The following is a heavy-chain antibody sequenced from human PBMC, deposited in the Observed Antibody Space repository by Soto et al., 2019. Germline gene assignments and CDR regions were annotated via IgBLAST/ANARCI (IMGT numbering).Heavy chain of an antibody. J-gene: IGHJ5*01. CDR1: GGSFRGYY. V-gene: IGHV4-34*01. CDR2: INHSGST. CDR3: ARDTASKDYDSHSYYPHFDS. Sequence: WETVSITCAVYGGSFRGYYWSCIRQPRGRGLEWIGEINHSGSTNYNPSLKSRVTISVDTSKNQFSLKLSSVTAADTAVYYCARDTASKDYDSHSYYPHFDSWGQGALVTVSS. D-gene: IGHD3-22*01.